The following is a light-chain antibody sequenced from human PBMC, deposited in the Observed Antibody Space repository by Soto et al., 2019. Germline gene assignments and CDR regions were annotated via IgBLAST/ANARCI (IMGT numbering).Light chain of an antibody. V-gene: IGLV4-60*03. J-gene: IGLJ2*01. CDR3: ETWDSNFVV. CDR1: SGHSSHI. Sequence: QPVLTQSSSASASLGSSVKLTCTLSSGHSSHIIAWHQQQPGKAPRYLMKLEGSGSYNKGSGVPDRFSGSSSGADRYLTISNLQSEDEADYSCETWDSNFVVFGGGTKLTVL. CDR2: LEGSGSY.